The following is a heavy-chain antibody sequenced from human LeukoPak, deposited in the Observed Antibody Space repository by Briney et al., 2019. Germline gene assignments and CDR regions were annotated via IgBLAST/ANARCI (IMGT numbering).Heavy chain of an antibody. CDR1: GFTFSSYG. CDR3: VRDFDSTGYYY. J-gene: IGHJ4*02. D-gene: IGHD3-22*01. Sequence: PGGSLRLSCAASGFTFSSYGMHWVRQAPGKGLEWVANIKQDETETYYADSVKGRFTISRDNAKDSLYLQMSSLRADDTAVYYCVRDFDSTGYYYWGQGTLVTVSS. CDR2: IKQDETET. V-gene: IGHV3-7*01.